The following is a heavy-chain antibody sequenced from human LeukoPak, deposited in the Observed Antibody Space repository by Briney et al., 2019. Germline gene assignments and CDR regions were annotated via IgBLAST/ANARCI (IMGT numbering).Heavy chain of an antibody. Sequence: GGSLRLSCAASGFTVSSNYMSWVRQAPGKGLEWVSVMYSGGSTYYAGSVKGRFTISRDNSKNTLYLQMNSLRAEDTAVYYCARDRGLWFGELWGQGTLVTVSS. V-gene: IGHV3-66*01. CDR2: MYSGGST. CDR3: ARDRGLWFGEL. D-gene: IGHD3-10*01. CDR1: GFTVSSNY. J-gene: IGHJ4*02.